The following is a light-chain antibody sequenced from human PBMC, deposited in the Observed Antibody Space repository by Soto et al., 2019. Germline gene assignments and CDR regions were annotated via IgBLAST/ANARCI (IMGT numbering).Light chain of an antibody. V-gene: IGKV3-11*01. CDR3: QQRSNWTQIT. CDR1: QSVSKY. CDR2: DAS. Sequence: EIVLTQSPATLSLSPGERATLSCRASQSVSKYLAWYQQQPGQAPRLLIHDASNRATGIPARFSGSGSGTDFTLTISSLEPEDFGVYYCQQRSNWTQITFGGGTKVEIK. J-gene: IGKJ4*01.